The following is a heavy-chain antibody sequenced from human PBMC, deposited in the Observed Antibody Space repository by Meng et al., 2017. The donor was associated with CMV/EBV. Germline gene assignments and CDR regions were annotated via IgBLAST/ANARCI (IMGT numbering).Heavy chain of an antibody. CDR2: ISYDGSNK. Sequence: GGSLRLSCAASGFTFSSYEMNWVRQAPGKGLEWVAVISYDGSNKYYADSVKGRFTISRDNSKNTLYLQMNSLRAEDTAVYYCASGSYYFYWGQGTLVTVSS. J-gene: IGHJ4*02. CDR3: ASGSYYFY. D-gene: IGHD1-26*01. CDR1: GFTFSSYE. V-gene: IGHV3-30*04.